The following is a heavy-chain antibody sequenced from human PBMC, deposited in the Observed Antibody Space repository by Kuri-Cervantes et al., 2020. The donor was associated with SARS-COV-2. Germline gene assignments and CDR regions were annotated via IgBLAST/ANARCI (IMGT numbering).Heavy chain of an antibody. Sequence: LKISCAASGFTFSSYAMSWVRQTPGKGLEWVSAISGSGGSTYYADSVKGRLTISRDNSKNTLYLQMNSLRAEDTAVYYCAKGTDVDFWSGTTTLDYWGQGTLVTVSS. J-gene: IGHJ4*02. CDR1: GFTFSSYA. CDR3: AKGTDVDFWSGTTTLDY. CDR2: ISGSGGST. V-gene: IGHV3-23*01. D-gene: IGHD3-3*01.